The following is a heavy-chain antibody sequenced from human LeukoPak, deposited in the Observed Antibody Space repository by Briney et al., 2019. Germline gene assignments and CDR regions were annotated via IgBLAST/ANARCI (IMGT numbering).Heavy chain of an antibody. Sequence: ASVKVSCKASGYTFTGYYMHWVRQAPGQGLEWMGWINPNSGGTNYAQKLQGRVIMTTDTSTSTAYMELRSLRSDDTAVYYCARDPSPIAAAGTWDYWGQGTLVIVSS. J-gene: IGHJ4*02. CDR2: INPNSGGT. CDR1: GYTFTGYY. CDR3: ARDPSPIAAAGTWDY. D-gene: IGHD6-13*01. V-gene: IGHV1-2*02.